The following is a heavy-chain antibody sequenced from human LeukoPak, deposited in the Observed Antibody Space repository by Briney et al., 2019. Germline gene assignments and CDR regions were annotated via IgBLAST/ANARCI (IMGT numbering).Heavy chain of an antibody. D-gene: IGHD2-15*01. J-gene: IGHJ4*02. Sequence: PGGSLRLSCTASGFNFNTYTMSWVRQAPGEGLKWVSGILVSGGTYYADSVKGRFTISRDNSKNTLYMKMNSLRAEDTAVYYCAKGNNGCYDSWGQGTLVTVSS. CDR1: GFNFNTYT. V-gene: IGHV3-23*01. CDR3: AKGNNGCYDS. CDR2: ILVSGGT.